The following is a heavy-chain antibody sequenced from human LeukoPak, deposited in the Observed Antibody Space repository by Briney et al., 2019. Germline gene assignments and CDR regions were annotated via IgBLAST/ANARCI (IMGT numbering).Heavy chain of an antibody. V-gene: IGHV1-2*02. J-gene: IGHJ4*02. D-gene: IGHD1-26*01. CDR2: INPNSGGT. CDR3: AGDFGGSLTRD. CDR1: GYTFTDYY. Sequence: ASVKVSCKASGYTFTDYYKHWVRQAPGQGLEWMGWINPNSGGTNYAQKFQGRVTMTRDTSISTAYMELSSLRSDDTAVYYCAGDFGGSLTRDWGQGTLVTVSS.